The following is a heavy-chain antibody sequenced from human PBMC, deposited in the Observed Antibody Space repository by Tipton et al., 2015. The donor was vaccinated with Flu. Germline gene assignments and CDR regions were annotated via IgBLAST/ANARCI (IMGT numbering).Heavy chain of an antibody. CDR3: ARGSRNRLLGWYFDL. J-gene: IGHJ2*01. V-gene: IGHV4-59*12. CDR2: IYYSGST. Sequence: TLSLTCTVSGGSISSYYWSWIRQPPGKGLEWIGYIYYSGSTNYNPSLKSRVTISVDTSKNQFSLKLSSVTAADTAVYYCARGSRNRLLGWYFDLWGRGTLVTVSS. CDR1: GGSISSYY. D-gene: IGHD6-25*01.